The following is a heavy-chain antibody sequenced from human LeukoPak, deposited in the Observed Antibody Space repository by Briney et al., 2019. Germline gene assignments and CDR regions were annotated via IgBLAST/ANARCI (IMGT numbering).Heavy chain of an antibody. CDR3: ARAGHYDSSGYYYAY. D-gene: IGHD3-22*01. V-gene: IGHV4-59*01. Sequence: NPSETLSLTCTVSGGSISSYYWSWIRQPPGKGLEWIGYIYYSGSTSYNPSLKSRVTISVDTSKNQFSLKLSSVTAADTAVYYCARAGHYDSSGYYYAYWGQGTLVTVSS. CDR1: GGSISSYY. CDR2: IYYSGST. J-gene: IGHJ4*02.